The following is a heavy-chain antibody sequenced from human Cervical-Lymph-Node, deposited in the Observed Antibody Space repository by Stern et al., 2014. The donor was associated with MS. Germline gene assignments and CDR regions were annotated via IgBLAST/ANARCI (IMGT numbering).Heavy chain of an antibody. J-gene: IGHJ6*01. CDR3: AREVGSLAMDV. CDR1: GDTFTDYA. CDR2: TPPVFGSA. Sequence: HVQLGQSGAEVKKPGSSVKVSCKASGDTFTDYAISWVRQAPGQGPEWMGRTPPVFGSADYAKKFQGRRNITADRSTSTAYMDLSSLTSEDTAVYYCAREVGSLAMDVWGQGTTVIVSS. V-gene: IGHV1-69*06. D-gene: IGHD1-1*01.